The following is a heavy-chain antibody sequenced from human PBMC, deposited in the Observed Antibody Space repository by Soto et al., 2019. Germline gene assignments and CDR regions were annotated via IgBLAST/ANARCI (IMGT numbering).Heavy chain of an antibody. D-gene: IGHD1-20*01. V-gene: IGHV3-48*01. Sequence: GGSLRLSCAASGFTFSSYSMNWVRQAPGKGLEWVSYISSSSSTIYYADSVKGRFTISRDNAKNSLYLQMNSLRAEDTAVYYCARDAPYNWNDGGAFDIWGQGTMVTVSS. CDR2: ISSSSSTI. CDR1: GFTFSSYS. CDR3: ARDAPYNWNDGGAFDI. J-gene: IGHJ3*02.